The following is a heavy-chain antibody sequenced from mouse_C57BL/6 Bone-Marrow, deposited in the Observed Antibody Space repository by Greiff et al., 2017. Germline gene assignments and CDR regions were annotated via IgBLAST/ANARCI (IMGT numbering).Heavy chain of an antibody. CDR3: TVTTVVADY. CDR1: GYTFTDYE. Sequence: VQLVESGAELVRPGASVTLSCKASGYTFTDYEMHWVKQTPVHGLEWIGAIDPETGGTAYNQKFKGKAILTADKSSSTAYMELRSLTSEDSAVYYCTVTTVVADYWGQGTTLTVSS. V-gene: IGHV1-15*01. D-gene: IGHD1-1*01. CDR2: IDPETGGT. J-gene: IGHJ2*01.